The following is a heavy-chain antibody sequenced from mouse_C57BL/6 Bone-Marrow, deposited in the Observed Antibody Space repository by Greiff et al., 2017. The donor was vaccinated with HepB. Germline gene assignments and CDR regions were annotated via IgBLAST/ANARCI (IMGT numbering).Heavy chain of an antibody. Sequence: QVQLKQSGAELVRPGTSVKVSCKASGYAFTNYLIEWVKQRPGQGLEWIGVINPGSGGTNYNEKFKGKATLTADKSSSTAYMQLSSLTSEDSAVYFCARDGNYSYYFDYWGQGTTLTVSS. J-gene: IGHJ2*01. CDR2: INPGSGGT. V-gene: IGHV1-54*01. CDR3: ARDGNYSYYFDY. D-gene: IGHD2-1*01. CDR1: GYAFTNYL.